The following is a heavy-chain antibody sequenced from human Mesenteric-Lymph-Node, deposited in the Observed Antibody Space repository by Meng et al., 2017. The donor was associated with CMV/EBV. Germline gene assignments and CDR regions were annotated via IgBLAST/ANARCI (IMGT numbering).Heavy chain of an antibody. CDR1: GFTFSSYS. CDR3: ARVVRAQFDAFDV. CDR2: ISGSSTYI. J-gene: IGHJ3*01. V-gene: IGHV3-21*01. D-gene: IGHD4-11*01. Sequence: GGSLRLSCAASGFTFSSYSMNWVRQAPGKGLEWVSSISGSSTYIYYAESVRGRFSLSRDDAKKSMYLHMNSLRAEDTAVYFCARVVRAQFDAFDVWGQGTMVTVSS.